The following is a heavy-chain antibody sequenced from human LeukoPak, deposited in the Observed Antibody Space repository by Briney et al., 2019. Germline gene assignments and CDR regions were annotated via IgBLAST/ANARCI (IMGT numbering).Heavy chain of an antibody. V-gene: IGHV3-74*01. CDR3: AVAGYSDGPFDVDY. CDR2: ISSDGRST. J-gene: IGHJ4*02. Sequence: GGSLRLSCAASGSTFSNYWMHWVRQGPGKGLVWVSRISSDGRSTTYADSVKGRFTISRDNAKSTMYLQMNSLRAGDTAVYYCAVAGYSDGPFDVDYWGQGTLVTVSS. D-gene: IGHD5-18*01. CDR1: GSTFSNYW.